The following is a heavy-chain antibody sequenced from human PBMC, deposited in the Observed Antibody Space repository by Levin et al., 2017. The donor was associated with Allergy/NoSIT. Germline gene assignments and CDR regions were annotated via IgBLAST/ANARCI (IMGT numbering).Heavy chain of an antibody. D-gene: IGHD3-22*01. CDR3: AREQSPYYYDSSGYNNWFDP. Sequence: GSLRLSCAASGFTFSSYSMNWVRQAPGKGLEWVSYISSSSSTIYYADSVKGRFTISRDNAKNSLYLQMNSLRDEDTAVYYCAREQSPYYYDSSGYNNWFDPWGQGTLVTVSS. J-gene: IGHJ5*02. CDR1: GFTFSSYS. V-gene: IGHV3-48*02. CDR2: ISSSSSTI.